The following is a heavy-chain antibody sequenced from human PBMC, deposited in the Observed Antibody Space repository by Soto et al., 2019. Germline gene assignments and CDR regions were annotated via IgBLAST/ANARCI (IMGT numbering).Heavy chain of an antibody. CDR1: GDFINSGAYY. Sequence: PSETLSLTCSLSGDFINSGAYYWSWIRQHSGQGLEWIGYISYSGDTYYNPSLKSRVVLSIDTSNNQFSLNLNSVTAADTAVYYCAGAKQQLVEVWGQGTTVTVSS. V-gene: IGHV4-31*03. D-gene: IGHD6-13*01. CDR3: AGAKQQLVEV. CDR2: ISYSGDT. J-gene: IGHJ6*02.